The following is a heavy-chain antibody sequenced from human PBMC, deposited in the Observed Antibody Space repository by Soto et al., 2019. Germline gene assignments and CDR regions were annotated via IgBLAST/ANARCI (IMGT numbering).Heavy chain of an antibody. J-gene: IGHJ4*02. CDR1: GFTFTSHN. D-gene: IGHD3-10*01. Sequence: EVQLVESGGGLVKPGGSLRLSCAASGFTFTSHNIYWFRQAPGKGLEWVSSISPYYHSMYYADSVKGRFTVSKDNAKSSVYLQMDSLGAEDTAMYYCARELSTIVRAYNWGQGTLVTVSS. CDR3: ARELSTIVRAYN. V-gene: IGHV3-21*02. CDR2: ISPYYHSM.